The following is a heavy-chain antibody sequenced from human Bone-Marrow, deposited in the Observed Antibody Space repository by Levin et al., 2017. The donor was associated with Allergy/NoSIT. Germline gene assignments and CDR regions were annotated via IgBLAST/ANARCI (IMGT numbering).Heavy chain of an antibody. D-gene: IGHD3-16*02. J-gene: IGHJ3*02. CDR2: ISSSGSTI. CDR3: AGYYDYVWGSYRPNDAFDS. CDR1: GFTFSDYY. V-gene: IGHV3-11*01. Sequence: TGGSLRLSCAASGFTFSDYYMSWIRQAPGKGLEWVSYISSSGSTIYYADSVKGRFTISRDNAKNSLYLQMNSLRAEDTAVYYCAGYYDYVWGSYRPNDAFDSWGQGTMVTVSS.